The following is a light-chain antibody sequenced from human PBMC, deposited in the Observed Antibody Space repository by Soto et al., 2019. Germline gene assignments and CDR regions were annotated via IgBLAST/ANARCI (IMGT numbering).Light chain of an antibody. CDR1: QSINSW. V-gene: IGKV1-5*03. J-gene: IGKJ3*01. CDR2: RAS. CDR3: QHYDSYSGT. Sequence: DIQMTQSPSTLSASVGDRVTITCRASQSINSWLAWYQQKPGKASKLLIYRASSLEGGVPSRFSGSGSGTEFTLTISSLQAYDFSTYYCQHYDSYSGTFGPGTKVDIK.